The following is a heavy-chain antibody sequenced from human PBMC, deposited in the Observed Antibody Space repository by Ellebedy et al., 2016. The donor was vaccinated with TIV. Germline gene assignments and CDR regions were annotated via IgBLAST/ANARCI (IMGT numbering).Heavy chain of an antibody. CDR2: IVGNGGST. CDR1: GLTFSSYA. V-gene: IGHV3-64D*06. J-gene: IGHJ4*02. D-gene: IGHD3-16*01. Sequence: GESLKISCSASGLTFSSYAMHWVRQAPGKGLEYVSAIVGNGGSTYYADSVKGRFTISRDNSKNTLYLQMSSLRPEDTAVYYCVKAWGDWGQGTLVTVSS. CDR3: VKAWGD.